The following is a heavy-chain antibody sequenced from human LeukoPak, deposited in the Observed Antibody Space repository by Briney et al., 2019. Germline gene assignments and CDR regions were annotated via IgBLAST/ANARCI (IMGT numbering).Heavy chain of an antibody. J-gene: IGHJ4*02. Sequence: SETLSLTCTVSGGSISSRSYYWGWIRQPPGKGLEWIGTIYYSGITYYSPALKSRVTISVDTSKNQFSLRLSSVTAADTAVYYCARSLGGAPVDYWGQGTLVTVSS. CDR1: GGSISSRSYY. V-gene: IGHV4-39*01. CDR2: IYYSGIT. D-gene: IGHD1-26*01. CDR3: ARSLGGAPVDY.